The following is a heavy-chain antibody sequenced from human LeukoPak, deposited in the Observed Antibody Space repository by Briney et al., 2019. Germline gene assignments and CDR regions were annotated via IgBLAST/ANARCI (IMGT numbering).Heavy chain of an antibody. J-gene: IGHJ4*02. CDR1: GFTLSSYE. D-gene: IGHD6-19*01. CDR3: AREDIRLDYFDY. CDR2: ISGSGVTM. Sequence: QHGGSLRLSCAASGFTLSSYEMNWVRHAPGGGLEWVSYISGSGVTMYYADSVKGRFTISRDDAKNSLYLQMNSLRAEDTAVYYCAREDIRLDYFDYWGQGTLVTVSS. V-gene: IGHV3-48*03.